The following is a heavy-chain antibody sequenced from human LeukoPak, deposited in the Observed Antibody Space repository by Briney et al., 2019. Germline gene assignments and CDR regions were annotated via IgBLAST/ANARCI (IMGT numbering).Heavy chain of an antibody. D-gene: IGHD3-3*01. V-gene: IGHV4-61*02. CDR2: IYTSGST. CDR3: ARDRISTNFWSGYYDY. J-gene: IGHJ4*02. Sequence: PSQTLSLTCTVSGGSISSGSYYWCWIRQPAGKGLEWIGRIYTSGSTNYNPSLKSRVTISVDTSKNQFSLKLSSVTAADTAVYYCARDRISTNFWSGYYDYWGQGTLVTVSS. CDR1: GGSISSGSYY.